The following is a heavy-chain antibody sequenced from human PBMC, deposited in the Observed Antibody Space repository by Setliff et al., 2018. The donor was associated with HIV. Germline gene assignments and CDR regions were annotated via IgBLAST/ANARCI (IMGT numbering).Heavy chain of an antibody. Sequence: SETLSLTCAVYGGSFSGYYWSWIRQPPGKGLEWIGEINHSGSTNYNPSLKSRVTISVYTSKNQFSLKLSSVTAADTAVYYCARGQGLLLGFGELPRDNWFDPWGQGTLVTVSS. D-gene: IGHD3-10*01. J-gene: IGHJ5*02. CDR2: INHSGST. CDR1: GGSFSGYY. CDR3: ARGQGLLLGFGELPRDNWFDP. V-gene: IGHV4-34*01.